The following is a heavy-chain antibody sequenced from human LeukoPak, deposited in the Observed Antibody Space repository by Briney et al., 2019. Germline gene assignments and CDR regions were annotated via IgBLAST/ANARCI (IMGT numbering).Heavy chain of an antibody. CDR3: ARGRSAGLYFDY. J-gene: IGHJ4*02. CDR2: MNPNRGNT. V-gene: IGHV1-8*01. CDR1: GYTFTSYD. D-gene: IGHD3-10*01. Sequence: ASVKVSCKASGYTFTSYDINWVRQATGQGLEWMGWMNPNRGNTGYAQKFQGRVTMTRNTSISTAYMELSSLRSEDTAVYYCARGRSAGLYFDYWGQGTLVTVSS.